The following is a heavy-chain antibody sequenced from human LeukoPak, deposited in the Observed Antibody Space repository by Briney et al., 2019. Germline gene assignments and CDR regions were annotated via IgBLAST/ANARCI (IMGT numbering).Heavy chain of an antibody. J-gene: IGHJ4*02. Sequence: ASVKVSCKASGYTFTGSYIYWVRQALGQGLEWMGWINPNSGDTNYVQRFQGRVTMTRDTSINTAYMELSRLRSDDTAMYYCARARALDYWGQGTLVTVSS. CDR3: ARARALDY. CDR1: GYTFTGSY. CDR2: INPNSGDT. V-gene: IGHV1-2*02.